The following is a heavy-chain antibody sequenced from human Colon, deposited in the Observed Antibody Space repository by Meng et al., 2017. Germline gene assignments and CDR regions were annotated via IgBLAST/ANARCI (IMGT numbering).Heavy chain of an antibody. J-gene: IGHJ4*02. CDR1: GGSVSSGSYY. CDR2: IYYIGST. V-gene: IGHV4-61*01. CDR3: ARGPLDY. Sequence: QVQLQESGPGLVRPSETLSLPCTVSGGSVSSGSYYWSWIRQPPGKGLEWIGYIYYIGSTNYNPSLKSRVTISVDTSKNQFSLKLSSVTAADTAVYYCARGPLDYWGQGTLVTVFS.